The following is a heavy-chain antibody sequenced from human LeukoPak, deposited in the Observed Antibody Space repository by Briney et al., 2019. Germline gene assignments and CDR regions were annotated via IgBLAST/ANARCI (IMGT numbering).Heavy chain of an antibody. D-gene: IGHD3-22*01. Sequence: ASVKLSCNPSGSTFSSYYIHWGRQAPWQGFEWLVIINPSGGSTSYAQKFMGRFTMTRATPTRTFYVELSSLSCTDTAVFYCARGRYYYDSSGYYYLDYWGQGTLVTVSS. CDR1: GSTFSSYY. J-gene: IGHJ4*02. V-gene: IGHV1-46*01. CDR3: ARGRYYYDSSGYYYLDY. CDR2: INPSGGST.